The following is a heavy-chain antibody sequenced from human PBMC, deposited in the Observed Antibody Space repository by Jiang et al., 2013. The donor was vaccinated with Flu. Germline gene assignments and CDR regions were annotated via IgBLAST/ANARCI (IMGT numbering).Heavy chain of an antibody. CDR1: GSSLSSGSY. D-gene: IGHD1-1*01. V-gene: IGHV4-38-2*01. J-gene: IGHJ2*01. CDR2: IYHSDTISYSERT. Sequence: LLKPSETLSLNCAVPGSSLSSGSYWAWIRQPPGKGLEWIGSIYHSDTISYSERTYYNPSLQSRVTISVATSKNQLSLKLGSVTAADTAVYYCARSPVTTRSFDLWGRGTLVTVSS. CDR3: ARSPVTTRSFDL.